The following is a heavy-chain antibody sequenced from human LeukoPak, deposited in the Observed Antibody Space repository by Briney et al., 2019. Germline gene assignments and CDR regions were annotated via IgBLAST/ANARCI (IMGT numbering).Heavy chain of an antibody. V-gene: IGHV3-23*01. CDR2: ISGSGGST. CDR1: GFTFSSYA. CDR3: ARGDGYNYWSLFDY. J-gene: IGHJ4*02. D-gene: IGHD5-24*01. Sequence: RPGGSLRLSCAASGFTFSSYAMSWVRQAPGKGLEWVSAISGSGGSTYYADSVKGRFTISRDNSKNTLYLQMNSLRAEDTAVYYCARGDGYNYWSLFDYWGQGTLVTVSS.